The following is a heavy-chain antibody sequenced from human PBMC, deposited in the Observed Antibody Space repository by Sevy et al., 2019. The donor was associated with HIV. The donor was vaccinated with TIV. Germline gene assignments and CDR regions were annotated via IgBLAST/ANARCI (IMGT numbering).Heavy chain of an antibody. CDR3: AGHYYDSTGYYFPLDY. CDR1: GFTFSTYA. CDR2: ISDDGNNK. D-gene: IGHD3-22*01. Sequence: GSLRLSCAASGFTFSTYAMYWVRQAPGKGLEWVAVISDDGNNKDYADSVKGRFTVSRDNSKNTLYLQMNSLRADDTAVYYCAGHYYDSTGYYFPLDYWGQGTLVTVSS. J-gene: IGHJ4*02. V-gene: IGHV3-30*04.